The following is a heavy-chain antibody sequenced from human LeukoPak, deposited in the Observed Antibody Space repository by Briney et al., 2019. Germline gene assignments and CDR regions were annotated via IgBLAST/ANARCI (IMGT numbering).Heavy chain of an antibody. CDR3: ARLASSSSWYY. Sequence: GESLKISCMGSGYSFTNHWIAWVRQMPGKGLEWMGIIYPGDSYTRYSPSFQGQVTISADKSTSTAYLQWSSLKASDTAMYYCARLASSSSWYYWGQGTLVTVSS. CDR1: GYSFTNHW. CDR2: IYPGDSYT. J-gene: IGHJ4*02. V-gene: IGHV5-51*01. D-gene: IGHD6-13*01.